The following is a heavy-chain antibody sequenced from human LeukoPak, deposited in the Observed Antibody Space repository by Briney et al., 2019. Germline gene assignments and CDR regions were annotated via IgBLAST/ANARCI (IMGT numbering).Heavy chain of an antibody. CDR2: INTGNGDT. CDR3: ARDRTSYYDSRGYTFDY. J-gene: IGHJ4*02. V-gene: IGHV1-3*04. Sequence: ASVKVSCKASGYTFTSYAMDWVRQAPGQRLEWMGWINTGNGDTKYSQKFQGRVTITRDTSASTAYMELSSLRSEDTVVYYCARDRTSYYDSRGYTFDYWGQGTLVIASS. CDR1: GYTFTSYA. D-gene: IGHD3-22*01.